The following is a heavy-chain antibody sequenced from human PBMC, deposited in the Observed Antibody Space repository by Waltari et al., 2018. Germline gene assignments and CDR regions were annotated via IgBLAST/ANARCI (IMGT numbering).Heavy chain of an antibody. CDR1: GYTFTRYD. CDR3: ARAMLGSIDY. Sequence: QVQLVQSGAEVKKPGASVKVSCKATGYTFTRYDINWVRQATGQGLDGMGWMNPNMGITCYAPKFQGRVTSTSNTAISTAYMELSSLRSEDTAVYYCARAMLGSIDYWGQGTLVTVSS. V-gene: IGHV1-8*03. D-gene: IGHD2-15*01. CDR2: MNPNMGIT. J-gene: IGHJ4*02.